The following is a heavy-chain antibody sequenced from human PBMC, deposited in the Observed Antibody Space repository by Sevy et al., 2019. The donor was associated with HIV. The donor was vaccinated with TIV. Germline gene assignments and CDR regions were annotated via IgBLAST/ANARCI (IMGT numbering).Heavy chain of an antibody. CDR2: ISGSGGTS. V-gene: IGHV3-23*01. CDR3: AKSAGYSSSWYFDY. CDR1: DFTFSSYA. J-gene: IGHJ4*02. Sequence: GGSLRLSCAASDFTFSSYAMGWVRQAPGKGLEWVSAISGSGGTSSYADSVKGRFTLSRDTSKNTLSLQMNSLRADDTAVYYCAKSAGYSSSWYFDYWGQGTLVTVSS. D-gene: IGHD6-13*01.